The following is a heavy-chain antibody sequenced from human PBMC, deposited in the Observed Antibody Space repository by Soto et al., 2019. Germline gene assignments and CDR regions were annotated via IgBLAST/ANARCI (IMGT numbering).Heavy chain of an antibody. CDR1: GVSISSGRYS. V-gene: IGHV4-30-2*01. CDR3: AAGGGLPRYY. D-gene: IGHD5-12*01. J-gene: IGHJ4*02. Sequence: SETLSLTCAVSGVSISSGRYSWSWFRQPPGKGLEWIGYIYHSGSTYYNPSLKSRVTISVDRSKNQFSLKLSSVTAADTAVYYCAAGGGLPRYYWGQGTLVTVSS. CDR2: IYHSGST.